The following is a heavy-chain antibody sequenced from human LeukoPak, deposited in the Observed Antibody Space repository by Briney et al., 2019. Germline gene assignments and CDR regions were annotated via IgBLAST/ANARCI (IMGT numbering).Heavy chain of an antibody. CDR3: ARGEGSSYPFDY. V-gene: IGHV4-39*07. CDR2: IYYSGST. D-gene: IGHD2-2*01. J-gene: IGHJ4*02. Sequence: SETLSLTCTVSGGSISSSSYYWGWIRQPPQKGLEWIGSIYYSGSTYYNPSLKSRVTISVDTSKNQFSLKVNSVTAADTAVYFCARGEGSSYPFDYWGQGTLVTVSS. CDR1: GGSISSSSYY.